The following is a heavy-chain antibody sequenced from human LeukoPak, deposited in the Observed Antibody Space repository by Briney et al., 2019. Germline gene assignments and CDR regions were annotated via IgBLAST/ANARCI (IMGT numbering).Heavy chain of an antibody. V-gene: IGHV1-18*04. CDR2: ISAYNGNT. Sequence: ASVKVSCKASGYTFTGYYMPWVRQAPGQGLEWMGWISAYNGNTNYAQKLQGRVTMTTDTSTSTAYMELRSLRSDDTAVYYCARSPYSSGWSDLDYWGQGTLVTVSS. CDR1: GYTFTGYY. D-gene: IGHD6-19*01. CDR3: ARSPYSSGWSDLDY. J-gene: IGHJ4*02.